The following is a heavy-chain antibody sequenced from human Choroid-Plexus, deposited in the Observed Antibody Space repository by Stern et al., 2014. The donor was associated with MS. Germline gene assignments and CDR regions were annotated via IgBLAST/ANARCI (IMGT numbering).Heavy chain of an antibody. Sequence: QVQLVESGGGVVQPGRPLRLSCVVSGFTFGSCAMHWVRQAPGKGLEWVAGVSYDGSNKYYADSVKGRFTISRDNSKNTLYMQMSSLRPEDTAVYYCAKDRQYLTYFFDHWGQGSLVTVSS. CDR2: VSYDGSNK. D-gene: IGHD2/OR15-2a*01. J-gene: IGHJ5*02. CDR1: GFTFGSCA. V-gene: IGHV3-30*18. CDR3: AKDRQYLTYFFDH.